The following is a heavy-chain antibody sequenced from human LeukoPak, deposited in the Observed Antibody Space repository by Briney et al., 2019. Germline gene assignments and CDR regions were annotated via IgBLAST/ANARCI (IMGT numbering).Heavy chain of an antibody. CDR3: AKQFDCSSTSCSSYFQH. Sequence: GGPLRLSCAASGFPFSSHAMRWVPQAPGKGLEWFSALSGSGGSTYYADSVKGRFTISRDNSKNTLYLQMNSLRAEDTAVYYCAKQFDCSSTSCSSYFQHWGQGTLVTVSS. D-gene: IGHD2-2*01. J-gene: IGHJ1*01. V-gene: IGHV3-23*01. CDR2: LSGSGGST. CDR1: GFPFSSHA.